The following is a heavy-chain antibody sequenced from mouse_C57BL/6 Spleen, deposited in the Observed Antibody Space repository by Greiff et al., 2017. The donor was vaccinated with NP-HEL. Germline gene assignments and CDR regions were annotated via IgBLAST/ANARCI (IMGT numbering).Heavy chain of an antibody. J-gene: IGHJ2*01. V-gene: IGHV14-4*01. CDR2: IDPENGDT. CDR3: TKRGYAYYFDY. Sequence: EVQLQQSGAELVRPGASVKLSCTASGFNIKDDYMHWVKQRPEQGLEWIGWIDPENGDTEYASKFQGKATITADTSSHTAYLQLSSLTSEGTAFYYCTKRGYAYYFDYWGQGTTLTVSS. D-gene: IGHD2-2*01. CDR1: GFNIKDDY.